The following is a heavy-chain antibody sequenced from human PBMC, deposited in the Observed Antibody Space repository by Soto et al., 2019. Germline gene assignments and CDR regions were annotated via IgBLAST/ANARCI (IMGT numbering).Heavy chain of an antibody. V-gene: IGHV3-30-3*02. CDR1: GFNFSGYA. D-gene: IGHD1-1*01. Sequence: QVQLVESGGGVVQPGRSLRLSCAASGFNFSGYAMHWVRQAPGKGLECVAVISYDGSDKWYGDSMKGRFTISRDNSKNTLYLRMNSLRAEDTAVYYCAKNNAQSWNEGVDYFDYWGQGTLVTVSS. J-gene: IGHJ4*02. CDR3: AKNNAQSWNEGVDYFDY. CDR2: ISYDGSDK.